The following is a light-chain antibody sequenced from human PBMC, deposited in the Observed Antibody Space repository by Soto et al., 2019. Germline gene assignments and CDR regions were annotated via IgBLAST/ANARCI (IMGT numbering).Light chain of an antibody. Sequence: EIVLTQSPGTLSLSPGERATLSCRASQSVSSSYLAWYQQKPGQAPRLLIYGASSRATGIPDRFSGSGSGTDSTLTISRMEPEDFAVYYCQKYGSSPWTFGQGTKVEIK. CDR2: GAS. J-gene: IGKJ1*01. CDR1: QSVSSSY. CDR3: QKYGSSPWT. V-gene: IGKV3-20*01.